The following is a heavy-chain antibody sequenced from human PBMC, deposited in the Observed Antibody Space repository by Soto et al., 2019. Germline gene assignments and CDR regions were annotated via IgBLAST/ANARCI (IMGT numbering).Heavy chain of an antibody. Sequence: SETLSLTCAVYGGSFSGYYWSWIRQPPWKGLEWIGEINHSGSTNYNPSLKSRVTISVDTSKNQFSLKLSSVTAADTAVYYCASGAYCSGGSCHSGANWFDPWGQGTLVTVSS. CDR2: INHSGST. CDR1: GGSFSGYY. D-gene: IGHD2-15*01. CDR3: ASGAYCSGGSCHSGANWFDP. V-gene: IGHV4-34*01. J-gene: IGHJ5*02.